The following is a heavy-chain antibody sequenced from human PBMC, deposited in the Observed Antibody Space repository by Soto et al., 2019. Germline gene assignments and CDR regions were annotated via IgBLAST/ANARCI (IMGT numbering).Heavy chain of an antibody. CDR3: ARDTDGGCYGMDV. J-gene: IGHJ6*02. Sequence: SVKVSCKASGGTLSSYAISWVRQAPGQGLEWMGGIIPIFGTANYAQKFQGRVTITADESTSTAYMELSSLRSEDTAVYYCARDTDGGCYGMDVWGQVTTVTVSS. CDR2: IIPIFGTA. V-gene: IGHV1-69*13. D-gene: IGHD3-16*01. CDR1: GGTLSSYA.